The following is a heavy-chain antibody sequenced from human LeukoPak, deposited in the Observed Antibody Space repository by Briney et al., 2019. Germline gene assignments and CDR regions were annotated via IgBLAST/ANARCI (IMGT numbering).Heavy chain of an antibody. CDR1: GFTFSSYA. D-gene: IGHD5-18*01. CDR2: ISYDGSNK. Sequence: GSLRLSCAASGFTFSSYAMHWVRQAPGKGLEWVAVISYDGSNKYYADSVKGRFTISRDNSKNTLYLQMNSLRAEDTAVYYCARPGYSYGLTGVYFDYWGQGTLVTVSS. CDR3: ARPGYSYGLTGVYFDY. V-gene: IGHV3-30-3*01. J-gene: IGHJ4*02.